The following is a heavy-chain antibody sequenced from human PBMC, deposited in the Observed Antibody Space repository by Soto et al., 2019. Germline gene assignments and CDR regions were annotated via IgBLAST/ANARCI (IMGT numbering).Heavy chain of an antibody. V-gene: IGHV4-61*01. CDR1: GGSVSSGSYY. Sequence: SETLSLTCTVSGGSVSSGSYYWSWIRQPPGKGLEWIGYIYYSGSTNYNPSLKSRVTISVDTSKNQFSLKLSSVTAADTAVYYCVCQQVEWLVLAWGQGTLVTVSS. CDR2: IYYSGST. D-gene: IGHD6-19*01. J-gene: IGHJ4*02. CDR3: VCQQVEWLVLA.